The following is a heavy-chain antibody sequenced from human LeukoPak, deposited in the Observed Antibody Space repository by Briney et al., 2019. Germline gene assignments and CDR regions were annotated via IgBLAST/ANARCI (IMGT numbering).Heavy chain of an antibody. J-gene: IGHJ5*01. CDR2: IYYTRST. D-gene: IGHD2-8*01. CDR1: GGSISSDDYY. Sequence: SETLSLTCTVSGGSISSDDYYWSWIRQPPGKGLEWIGYIYYTRSTNYNSSLKSRVTISVDTSKNQFSLNLSSVTAADTAMYYCARAVLATKSEHWFDSWGQGTLVTVSS. V-gene: IGHV4-61*08. CDR3: ARAVLATKSEHWFDS.